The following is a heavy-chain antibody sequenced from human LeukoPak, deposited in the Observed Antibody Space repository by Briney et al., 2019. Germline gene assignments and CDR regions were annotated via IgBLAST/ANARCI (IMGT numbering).Heavy chain of an antibody. J-gene: IGHJ5*02. V-gene: IGHV1-2*02. CDR2: INPNSGGT. D-gene: IGHD2-2*01. CDR3: ARGSNLHCTSSTCRSVDL. CDR1: GYTFTDYY. Sequence: ASVKVSCKASGYTFTDYYMHLVRQAPGQGLEWMGWINPNSGGTNYAQKFQGRVTMTRDTSISTAYMDLSSLTSDDTAVYYCARGSNLHCTSSTCRSVDLWGQGTLVTVSS.